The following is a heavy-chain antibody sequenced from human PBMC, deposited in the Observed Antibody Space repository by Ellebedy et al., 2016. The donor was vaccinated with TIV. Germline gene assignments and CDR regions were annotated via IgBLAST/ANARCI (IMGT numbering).Heavy chain of an antibody. CDR2: ISYDGSNA. Sequence: GGSLRLXXAASGFIFDRFGMPWVRQAPGKGLEWVAVISYDGSNAYHADSVKGRFTISRDNSKNTLYLQMNSLRAEDTAVYYCAKDRSVVVIAMGHDAFDIWGQGTMVTVSS. CDR1: GFIFDRFG. J-gene: IGHJ3*02. CDR3: AKDRSVVVIAMGHDAFDI. D-gene: IGHD2-21*01. V-gene: IGHV3-30*18.